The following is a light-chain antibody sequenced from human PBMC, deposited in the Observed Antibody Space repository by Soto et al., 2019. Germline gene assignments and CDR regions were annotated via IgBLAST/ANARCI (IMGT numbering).Light chain of an antibody. V-gene: IGKV3-20*01. CDR2: GAS. J-gene: IGKJ5*01. CDR1: QSVSSTY. Sequence: EIELTQSPGTLSLSPGERATLSCRASQSVSSTYLAWYQQKPGQAPRLLIYGASSRATGIPDSFRGGGSGADFTLTISSLEPEDFAVYSCQQYGSSPPITFGQGTRLEIK. CDR3: QQYGSSPPIT.